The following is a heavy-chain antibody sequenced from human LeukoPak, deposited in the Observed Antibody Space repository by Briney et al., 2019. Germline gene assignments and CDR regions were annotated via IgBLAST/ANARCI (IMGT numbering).Heavy chain of an antibody. Sequence: GGSLRLSCAASGFTFSGYDMSWVRQAPGKGLEWVSYTSSSSSTIYYADSVKSRFTISRDNAKNSLYLQMNSLRAEDTAVYYCARGQTDSARGGGFLGYFDYWGQGTLVTVSS. CDR3: ARGQTDSARGGGFLGYFDY. CDR1: GFTFSGYD. J-gene: IGHJ4*02. V-gene: IGHV3-48*04. CDR2: TSSSSSTI. D-gene: IGHD3-10*01.